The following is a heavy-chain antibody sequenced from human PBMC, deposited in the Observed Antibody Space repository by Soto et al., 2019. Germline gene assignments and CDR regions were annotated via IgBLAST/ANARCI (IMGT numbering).Heavy chain of an antibody. CDR2: IRSKTYGGTT. V-gene: IGHV3-49*03. Sequence: EVQLVESGGGLVQPGRSLRLSCTASGFTFGDYAMSWFRQAPGKGLEWVGFIRSKTYGGTTEYAASVKGRFTISRDXXKSIAYLQMNSLKTEDTAMFYCTRPYSSGWYEFDYWGQGTLVTVSS. J-gene: IGHJ4*02. D-gene: IGHD6-19*01. CDR1: GFTFGDYA. CDR3: TRPYSSGWYEFDY.